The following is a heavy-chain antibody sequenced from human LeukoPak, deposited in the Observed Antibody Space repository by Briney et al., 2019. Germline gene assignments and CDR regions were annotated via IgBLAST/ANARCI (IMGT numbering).Heavy chain of an antibody. V-gene: IGHV4-4*07. CDR2: IYTSGST. CDR1: GGSISSYY. D-gene: IGHD2-2*01. CDR3: ARVLHIVVVPAAIRHRWVDY. Sequence: PSETLSLTCTVSGGSISSYYWSWIRQPAGKGLEWIGRIYTSGSTNYNPSLKSRVTMSVDTSKNQFSLKLSSVTAADTAVYYCARVLHIVVVPAAIRHRWVDYWGQGTLVTVSS. J-gene: IGHJ4*02.